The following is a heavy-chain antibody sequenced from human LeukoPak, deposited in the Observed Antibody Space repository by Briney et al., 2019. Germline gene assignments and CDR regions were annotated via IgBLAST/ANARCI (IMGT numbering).Heavy chain of an antibody. V-gene: IGHV4-59*08. D-gene: IGHD3-9*01. CDR3: ARYDILTGSFFDF. J-gene: IGHJ4*02. CDR1: GASISSSF. CDR2: ISNSGSA. Sequence: PSETLSLTCTVSGASISSSFWAWIRQPPGKGLDWVGYISNSGSATYNSSLNSRVTISIDTSKNQFSLKLTSVTAADTAVYFCARYDILTGSFFDFWGQGIPVTVSS.